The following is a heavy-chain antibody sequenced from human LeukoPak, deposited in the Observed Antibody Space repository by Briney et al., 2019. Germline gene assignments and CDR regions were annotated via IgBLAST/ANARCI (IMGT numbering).Heavy chain of an antibody. CDR1: GFTFKIFA. Sequence: GGSLRLSCAASGFTFKIFAMNWVRQASGRGLEWVSAISGSGISTYYADSVKGRFTISRDNSKNTLYLQINSLRAEDTAVYFCAKDQHGYDKPIDYWGQGTLVTVSS. CDR3: AKDQHGYDKPIDY. CDR2: ISGSGIST. J-gene: IGHJ4*02. V-gene: IGHV3-23*01. D-gene: IGHD5-12*01.